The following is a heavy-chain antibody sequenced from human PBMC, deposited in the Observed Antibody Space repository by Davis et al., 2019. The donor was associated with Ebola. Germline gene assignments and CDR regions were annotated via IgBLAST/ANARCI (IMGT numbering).Heavy chain of an antibody. CDR1: GGTFHSYA. CDR3: ASYSKSLYYYYYGLDL. Sequence: SVKVSCKVAGGTFHSYAVTWVRQAPGQGLEWMGGIISPFGTINFAQKFQGRISITADKSTNTGFMELTSLRSEDTAMYFCASYSKSLYYYYYGLDLWGQGTSVTVSS. CDR2: IISPFGTI. D-gene: IGHD4-11*01. J-gene: IGHJ6*02. V-gene: IGHV1-69*06.